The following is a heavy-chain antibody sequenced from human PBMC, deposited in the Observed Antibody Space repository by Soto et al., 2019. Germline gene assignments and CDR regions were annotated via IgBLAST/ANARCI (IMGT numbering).Heavy chain of an antibody. Sequence: QLQLQESGPGLVKPAETLSLTCTVSGGSISSSDYWWGWIRQPPGKGLEWIGSIYYTGSTSYNPSLKRRVIISVDTSKNQFSLRLSSVTAADTAVYYCARQIGRGSWSLDHWGQGTLVTVSS. CDR1: GGSISSSDYW. V-gene: IGHV4-39*01. CDR3: ARQIGRGSWSLDH. CDR2: IYYTGST. D-gene: IGHD6-13*01. J-gene: IGHJ4*02.